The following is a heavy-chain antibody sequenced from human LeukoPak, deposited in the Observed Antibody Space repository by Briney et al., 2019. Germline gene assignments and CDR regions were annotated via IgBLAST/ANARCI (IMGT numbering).Heavy chain of an antibody. CDR2: MNPNSGNT. Sequence: ASVKVSCKASGYTFTSYDINWVRQATGQGLEWMGWMNPNSGNTGYAQKFQGGVTITRNTSISTAYMELSSLRSEDTAVYYCASPIAVTTAFDYWGQGTLVTVSS. CDR3: ASPIAVTTAFDY. CDR1: GYTFTSYD. V-gene: IGHV1-8*03. J-gene: IGHJ4*02. D-gene: IGHD4-17*01.